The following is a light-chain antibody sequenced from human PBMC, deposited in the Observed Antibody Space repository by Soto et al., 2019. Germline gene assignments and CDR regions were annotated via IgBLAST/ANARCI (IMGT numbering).Light chain of an antibody. Sequence: AIRMTLSPSSFSASTGDRVTITCRASQGISSYLAWYQQKPGKAPKLLIYAASTLQSGVPSRFSGSGSGTDFTLTISCLQSEDFATYYCQQYYSYPWTFDQGTKVEIK. CDR2: AAS. J-gene: IGKJ1*01. CDR1: QGISSY. CDR3: QQYYSYPWT. V-gene: IGKV1-8*01.